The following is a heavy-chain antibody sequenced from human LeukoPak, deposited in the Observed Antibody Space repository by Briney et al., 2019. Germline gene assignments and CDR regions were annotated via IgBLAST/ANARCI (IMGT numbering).Heavy chain of an antibody. CDR2: INQDGSEN. CDR1: GFSFSDFW. Sequence: GGSLRLSCAASGFSFSDFWMGWVRQAPGKGLEWAANINQDGSENYYVDSVKGRFTISRDNAKKSLYLQMNSLRAEDTAVYYCTKGRGNHYWGQGTLVTVST. CDR3: TKGRGNHY. V-gene: IGHV3-7*01. J-gene: IGHJ4*02. D-gene: IGHD3-10*01.